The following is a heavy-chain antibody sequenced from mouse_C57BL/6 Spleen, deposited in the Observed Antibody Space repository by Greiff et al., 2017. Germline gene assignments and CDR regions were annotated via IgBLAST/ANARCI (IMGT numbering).Heavy chain of an antibody. Sequence: EVKLVESGGGLVQPKGSLKLSCAASGFSFTTYAMNWVRQAPGKGLEWVARISSKSNNYATYYAYSVKARFTITRDDSESMLYLQMHNVKTEDTAMYYCVGSCDYPFMHAMDYWGQGTSVTVSS. CDR2: ISSKSNNYAT. D-gene: IGHD2-4*01. CDR3: VGSCDYPFMHAMDY. J-gene: IGHJ4*01. V-gene: IGHV10-1*01. CDR1: GFSFTTYA.